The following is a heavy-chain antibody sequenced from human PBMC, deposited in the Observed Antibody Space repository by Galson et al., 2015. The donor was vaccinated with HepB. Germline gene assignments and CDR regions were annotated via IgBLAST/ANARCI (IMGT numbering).Heavy chain of an antibody. CDR1: GYTFTNYG. CDR3: ARDNPKYCDDTSCSPVVDY. V-gene: IGHV3-33*01. CDR2: TWYDDKQK. Sequence: SLRLSCAASGYTFTNYGMHWVRQAPGKGLEWVAVTWYDDKQKHYADSVKGRFTISRDNSKNTLYLQMNSLRAEDTAVYYCARDNPKYCDDTSCSPVVDYWGPGTLVTVS. J-gene: IGHJ4*02. D-gene: IGHD2-2*01.